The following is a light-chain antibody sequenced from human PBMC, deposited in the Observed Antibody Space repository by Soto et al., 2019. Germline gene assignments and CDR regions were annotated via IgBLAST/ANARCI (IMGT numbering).Light chain of an antibody. CDR1: QNIRSR. Sequence: DFQMTQSPSTLSASVGDRVTITCRASQNIRSRLAWYQQKPGKAPKVMIYKASTLQIGVPSRFSASGSGTEFTLTISSLQPDDFATYYCQQYNSYVYSFGRGTKLES. CDR3: QQYNSYVYS. V-gene: IGKV1-5*03. CDR2: KAS. J-gene: IGKJ2*03.